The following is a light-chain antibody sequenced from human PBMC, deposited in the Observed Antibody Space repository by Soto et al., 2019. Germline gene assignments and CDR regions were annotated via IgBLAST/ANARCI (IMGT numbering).Light chain of an antibody. Sequence: EIVLAQSPATQSLSPGESATLSCRASQRVSSYLAWYQQKPGQAPRLLIYDASNRATGIPARFSGSGSGTDFTLTISSLEPEDFAVYYCQQRSNWPPSITFGQGTRLEIK. CDR2: DAS. V-gene: IGKV3-11*01. CDR3: QQRSNWPPSIT. CDR1: QRVSSY. J-gene: IGKJ5*01.